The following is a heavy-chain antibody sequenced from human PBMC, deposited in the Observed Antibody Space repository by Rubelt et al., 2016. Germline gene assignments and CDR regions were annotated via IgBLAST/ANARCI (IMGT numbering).Heavy chain of an antibody. Sequence: GQGLEWMGYINTVTGNPTYAQDFTGRFVFSLDTSVSTAFLQISRLKAEDTAVYYCAKDPRHWYFDLWGRGTLVTVSS. CDR2: INTVTGNP. D-gene: IGHD1-1*01. CDR3: AKDPRHWYFDL. J-gene: IGHJ2*01. V-gene: IGHV7-4-1*02.